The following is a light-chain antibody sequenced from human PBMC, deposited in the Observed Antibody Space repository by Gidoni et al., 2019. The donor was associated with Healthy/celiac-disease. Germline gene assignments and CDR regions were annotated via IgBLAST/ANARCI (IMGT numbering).Light chain of an antibody. V-gene: IGKV3-11*01. CDR3: QQRSNWPPIT. CDR2: DAS. CDR1: QSVSSY. Sequence: EIVLPQSPATLSLSPGERATLSCRPSQSVSSYLAWYQQKPGQAPRLLIYDASNRATGIPARFSGSGSGTDFTLTISSLEPEDFAVYYCQQRSNWPPITFGQGTRLEIK. J-gene: IGKJ5*01.